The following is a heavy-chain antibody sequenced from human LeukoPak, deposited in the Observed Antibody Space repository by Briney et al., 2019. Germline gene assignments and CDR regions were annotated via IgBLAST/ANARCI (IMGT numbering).Heavy chain of an antibody. CDR2: INPSGGST. D-gene: IGHD3-10*01. V-gene: IGHV1-46*01. CDR3: ARDRRDYYGSGSPRYYYYMDV. J-gene: IGHJ6*03. Sequence: ASVKVSCKASGYTFTSYYMHWVRQAPGQGLEWMGIINPSGGSTSYAQKFQGRVTMTRDTSTSTVYMELSSLRSEDTAVYYCARDRRDYYGSGSPRYYYYMDVWGKGTTVTVSS. CDR1: GYTFTSYY.